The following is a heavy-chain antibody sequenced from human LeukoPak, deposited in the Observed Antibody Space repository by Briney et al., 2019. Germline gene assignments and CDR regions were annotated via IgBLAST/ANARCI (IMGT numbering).Heavy chain of an antibody. Sequence: PSETLSLTCTVSGGSISSSSYTWGWIRQPPGKGLEWIGSIYYSGTTYYNPSLKSRVTISVDTSKNQFSLKLSSVTAADTAVYYCARDRNLLGGPNLFDYWGQGTLVTVSS. CDR1: GGSISSSSYT. D-gene: IGHD3-16*01. CDR2: IYYSGTT. J-gene: IGHJ4*02. CDR3: ARDRNLLGGPNLFDY. V-gene: IGHV4-39*02.